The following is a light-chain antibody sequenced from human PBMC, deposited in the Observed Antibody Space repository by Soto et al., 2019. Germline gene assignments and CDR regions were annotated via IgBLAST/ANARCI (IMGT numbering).Light chain of an antibody. CDR3: CSYAGSSTLVV. CDR2: EVS. CDR1: SSDVGSYNL. J-gene: IGLJ2*01. V-gene: IGLV2-23*02. Sequence: QSVLTQPASGSGAPGQSSTISCTGTSSDVGSYNLVSWYQQYPGKAPKVMIYEVSKWPSGVSNRFSGSKSGNTASLTISGLQAEDEADYYCCSYAGSSTLVVFGGGTKLTVL.